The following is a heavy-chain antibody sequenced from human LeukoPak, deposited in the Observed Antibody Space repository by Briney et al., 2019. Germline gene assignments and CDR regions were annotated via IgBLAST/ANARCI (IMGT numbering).Heavy chain of an antibody. V-gene: IGHV1-46*01. CDR1: GYTFTSYY. D-gene: IGHD3-10*01. CDR2: INPSGGST. CDR3: ARDVGPVAPKNYFDY. Sequence: ASVKVSCKASGYTFTSYYMRWVRQAPGQGLEWMGLINPSGGSTSYAQKFQGRVTMTRDTSTSTVYMELSSLRSEDTAVYYCARDVGPVAPKNYFDYWGQGTLVTVSS. J-gene: IGHJ4*02.